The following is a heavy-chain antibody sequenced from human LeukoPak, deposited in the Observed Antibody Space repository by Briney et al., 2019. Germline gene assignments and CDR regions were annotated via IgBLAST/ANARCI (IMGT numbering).Heavy chain of an antibody. Sequence: PGGSLRLSCAASGFTFSSYSMNWVRQAPGKGLEWVSSISSSSSYIYYADSVKGRFTISRDNAKNSLYLQMNSLRAEDTAVYYCARDYYDSSGYYSLSGMDVWGQGTTVTVSS. CDR1: GFTFSSYS. D-gene: IGHD3-22*01. V-gene: IGHV3-21*01. CDR3: ARDYYDSSGYYSLSGMDV. CDR2: ISSSSSYI. J-gene: IGHJ6*02.